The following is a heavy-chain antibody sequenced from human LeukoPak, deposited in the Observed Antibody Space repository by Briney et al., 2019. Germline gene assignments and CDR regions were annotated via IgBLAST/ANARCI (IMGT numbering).Heavy chain of an antibody. V-gene: IGHV3-7*01. CDR1: GFTFSSYW. CDR3: ARVPIAAAVNFDY. D-gene: IGHD6-13*01. CDR2: IKQDGSEK. Sequence: QPGGSLRLSCAASGFTFSSYWMSWVRQAPGKGLEWVTNIKQDGSEKYYVDSVKGRFTISRDNAKNSLYLQMNSLRAEDTAVYYCARVPIAAAVNFDYWGQGTLVTVSS. J-gene: IGHJ4*02.